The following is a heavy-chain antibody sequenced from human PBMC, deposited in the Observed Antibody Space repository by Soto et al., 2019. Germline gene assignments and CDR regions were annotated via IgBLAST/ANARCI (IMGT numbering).Heavy chain of an antibody. J-gene: IGHJ4*02. CDR1: GFTFSSYG. Sequence: QVQLVESGGGVVQPGRSLRLSCAASGFTFSSYGMRWVRQAPGKGLEWVAVISYDGSNKYYADSVKGRFTISRDNSKNTLYLQMNSLRAEDTAVYYCARWFGAFDYWGQGTLVTVSS. CDR2: ISYDGSNK. D-gene: IGHD3-10*01. V-gene: IGHV3-30*03. CDR3: ARWFGAFDY.